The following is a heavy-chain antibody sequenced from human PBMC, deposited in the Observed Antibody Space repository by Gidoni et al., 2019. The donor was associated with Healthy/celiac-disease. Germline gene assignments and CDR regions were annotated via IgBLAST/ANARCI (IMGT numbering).Heavy chain of an antibody. Sequence: EVQLVVSGGGLVKPGGSLTLTCAASGFTFSGYSLNWVRQAPGTGLGWVSSISSSSSYIYYADSVKCRFTISRDNAKNSLYLQMNRLRAEDTAVYYCASAYCSSTSCYMEDPYFDYWGQGTLVTVSS. J-gene: IGHJ4*02. V-gene: IGHV3-21*01. D-gene: IGHD2-2*02. CDR2: ISSSSSYI. CDR1: GFTFSGYS. CDR3: ASAYCSSTSCYMEDPYFDY.